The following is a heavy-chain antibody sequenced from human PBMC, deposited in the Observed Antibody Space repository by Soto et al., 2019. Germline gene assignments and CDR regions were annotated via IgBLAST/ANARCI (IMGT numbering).Heavy chain of an antibody. CDR1: GGTFINYS. V-gene: IGHV1-69*02. J-gene: IGHJ5*02. CDR2: IVPMVGLT. Sequence: QVQLVQSGAEVKEPGSSVKVSCKASGGTFINYSFSWVRQAPGQGLEWMGRIVPMVGLTHYTQSLQGRVTFTADKSTSTVYMELSSLGSEDTAMYYCAAYSYGFGWGSWGQGSLVTVSS. CDR3: AAYSYGFGWGS. D-gene: IGHD3-16*02.